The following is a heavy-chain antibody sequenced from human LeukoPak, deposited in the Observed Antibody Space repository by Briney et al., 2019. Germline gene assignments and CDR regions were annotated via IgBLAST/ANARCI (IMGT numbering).Heavy chain of an antibody. Sequence: GGSLRLSCAASGFTFSRFGMNWVRQAPGKGLEWISYISSTSGAISYADSVKGRFTISRDNAKNSLYLQMSSLRDEDTAVYYCAQKGGTDHWGQGTLVTVSS. CDR3: AQKGGTDH. CDR2: ISSTSGAI. J-gene: IGHJ4*02. D-gene: IGHD2-15*01. V-gene: IGHV3-48*02. CDR1: GFTFSRFG.